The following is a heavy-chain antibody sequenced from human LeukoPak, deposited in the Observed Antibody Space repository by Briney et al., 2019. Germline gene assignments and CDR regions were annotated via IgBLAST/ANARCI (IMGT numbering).Heavy chain of an antibody. V-gene: IGHV1-46*01. Sequence: GASVKVSCKASGYTFTSYFMHWVRQAPGQGLERMGIINPSDSSTTYAQKFQGRVTMTRDTSTSTVYMDLSSLRSEDTAVYYCARLRSINNGPEYYFDSWGQGTLVTVSS. CDR1: GYTFTSYF. CDR3: ARLRSINNGPEYYFDS. J-gene: IGHJ4*02. CDR2: INPSDSST. D-gene: IGHD2-8*01.